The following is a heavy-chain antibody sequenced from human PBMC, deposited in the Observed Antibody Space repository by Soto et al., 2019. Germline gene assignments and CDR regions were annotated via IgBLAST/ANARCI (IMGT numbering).Heavy chain of an antibody. CDR2: ISYDGSNK. CDR3: AKDHYYGSGTYYFDY. V-gene: IGHV3-30*18. J-gene: IGHJ4*02. Sequence: QVQLVESGGGVVQPGRSLRLSCAASGFTFSSYGMHWVRKAPGKGLEWVAVISYDGSNKYYADSVKGRFTISRDNSKNTLYLQMNSLRAEDTSVYYCAKDHYYGSGTYYFDYWGQGTLVTVSS. CDR1: GFTFSSYG. D-gene: IGHD3-10*01.